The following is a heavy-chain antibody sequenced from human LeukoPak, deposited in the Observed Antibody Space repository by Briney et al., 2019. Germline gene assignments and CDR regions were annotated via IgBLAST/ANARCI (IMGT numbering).Heavy chain of an antibody. D-gene: IGHD6-19*01. CDR2: ISSSSSYI. Sequence: GGSLRPSCAASGLTLISYSMNWVRQAPGRGLEWVSSISSSSSYIYYADSVKGRFTISRDNAKNSLYLQMNSLRAEDTAVYYCASGDSSGWSLDYWGQGTLVTVSS. V-gene: IGHV3-21*01. J-gene: IGHJ4*02. CDR3: ASGDSSGWSLDY. CDR1: GLTLISYS.